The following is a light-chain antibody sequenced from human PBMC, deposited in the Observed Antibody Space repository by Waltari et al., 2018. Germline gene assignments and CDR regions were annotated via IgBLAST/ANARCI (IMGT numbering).Light chain of an antibody. CDR3: QTGGHGTWV. Sequence: QLVLTQSPSASASLGASVKPTCTLSSGHSGNILAWHPQQPEKGPRYLMKVNSDGSHNKGDEIPDRCSGSSSGAERYLTISSVQSEDEADYYCQTGGHGTWVFGGGTTLTVL. V-gene: IGLV4-69*01. CDR2: VNSDGSH. J-gene: IGLJ3*02. CDR1: SGHSGNI.